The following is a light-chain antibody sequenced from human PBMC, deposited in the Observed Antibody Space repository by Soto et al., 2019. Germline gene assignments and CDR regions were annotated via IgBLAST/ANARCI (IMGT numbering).Light chain of an antibody. CDR2: EVN. Sequence: QSVLTQTPSASGSPGQSVGISFTGTSSDVGGYNYVSWYQQHPGKAPKLMVYEVNKRPSGVPDRFSGSKSGNTASLTVSGLQAEDEADYYCSSYAGSSNVFGTGTKVTV. V-gene: IGLV2-8*01. CDR3: SSYAGSSNV. CDR1: SSDVGGYNY. J-gene: IGLJ1*01.